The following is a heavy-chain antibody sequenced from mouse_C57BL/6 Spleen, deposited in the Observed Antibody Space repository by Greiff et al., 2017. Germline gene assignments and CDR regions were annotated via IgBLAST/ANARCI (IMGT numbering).Heavy chain of an antibody. J-gene: IGHJ2*01. Sequence: VKLLESGPGLVAPSQSLSITCTVSGFSLTSYAISWVRQPPGTCLQWRGVIWTGGGTNSNSALNSRLSISKDNSKSQVFLKMNSLQTDDTARYYCARKRDYGFDYWGQGTTLTGSS. D-gene: IGHD1-1*01. CDR3: ARKRDYGFDY. V-gene: IGHV2-9-1*01. CDR1: GFSLTSYA. CDR2: IWTGGGT.